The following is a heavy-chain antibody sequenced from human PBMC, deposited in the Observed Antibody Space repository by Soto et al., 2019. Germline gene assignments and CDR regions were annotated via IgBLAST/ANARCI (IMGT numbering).Heavy chain of an antibody. CDR3: AKSISFGGVIAYTLDY. V-gene: IGHV3-23*01. D-gene: IGHD3-16*01. CDR1: GFTFSSYA. CDR2: ISGPGGTT. Sequence: EVQLLESGGGLVQPGGSLRLSCAASGFTFSSYAMTWVRQAPGKGLQWVSGISGPGGTTYYADSVKGRSTISRDNSKSNLYLQVNNLRAEDTAIYYCAKSISFGGVIAYTLDYWGQGALVTVSS. J-gene: IGHJ4*02.